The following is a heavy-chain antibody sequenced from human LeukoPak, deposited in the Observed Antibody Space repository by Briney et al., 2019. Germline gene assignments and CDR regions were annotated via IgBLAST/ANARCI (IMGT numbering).Heavy chain of an antibody. CDR1: GGSVSSGRYY. V-gene: IGHV4-39*01. CDR2: IYYSGST. J-gene: IGHJ2*01. CDR3: ARQDTAMVRGIHWYFDL. D-gene: IGHD5-18*01. Sequence: SETLSLTCTVSGGSVSSGRYYWSWIRQPPGKGLEWIGSIYYSGSTYYNPSLKSRATISVDTSKNQFSLKLSSVTAADTAVYYCARQDTAMVRGIHWYFDLWGRGTLVTVSS.